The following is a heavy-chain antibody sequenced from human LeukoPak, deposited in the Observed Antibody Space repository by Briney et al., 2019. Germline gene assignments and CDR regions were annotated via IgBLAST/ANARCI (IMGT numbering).Heavy chain of an antibody. Sequence: ASVKVSCKASGYTFSSYYMHWVRQAPGQGLEWMGIINPSGGNTNYAQKFQGRVTMTRDMSTSTVYMELSSLRSEDTAVYYCARDLRITMVRGVIHYFDYWGQGTLVTVSS. CDR1: GYTFSSYY. V-gene: IGHV1-46*01. D-gene: IGHD3-10*01. J-gene: IGHJ4*02. CDR3: ARDLRITMVRGVIHYFDY. CDR2: INPSGGNT.